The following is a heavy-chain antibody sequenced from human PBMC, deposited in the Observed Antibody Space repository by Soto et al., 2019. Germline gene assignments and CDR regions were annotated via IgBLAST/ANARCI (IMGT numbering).Heavy chain of an antibody. J-gene: IGHJ3*02. CDR3: ARDEEDIVVVVAATRDAFDI. V-gene: IGHV1-3*01. Sequence: ASVKVSCKASGYTFTSYAMHWVRQAPGQRLEWMGWINAGNGNTKYSQKFQGRVTITRDTSASTAYMELSSLRSEDTAVYYCARDEEDIVVVVAATRDAFDIWGQGTMVTVSS. CDR1: GYTFTSYA. CDR2: INAGNGNT. D-gene: IGHD2-15*01.